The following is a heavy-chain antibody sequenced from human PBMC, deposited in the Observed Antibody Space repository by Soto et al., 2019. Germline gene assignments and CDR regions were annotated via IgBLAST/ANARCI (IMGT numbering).Heavy chain of an antibody. J-gene: IGHJ5*02. D-gene: IGHD2-21*02. V-gene: IGHV4-31*03. Sequence: SETLSLTCTVSVASFTMVVYYWSWSRQHPGKGLEWIGYIYYSGSTYYTPSLKSRVTISVDTSKNQFSLKLSSVTAADTAVYYCARHPSDFWFDPWGQGTLVTVSS. CDR1: VASFTMVVYY. CDR3: ARHPSDFWFDP. CDR2: IYYSGST.